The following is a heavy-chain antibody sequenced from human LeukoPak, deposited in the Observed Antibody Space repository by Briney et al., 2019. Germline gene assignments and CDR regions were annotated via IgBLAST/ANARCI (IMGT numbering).Heavy chain of an antibody. V-gene: IGHV1-46*01. D-gene: IGHD5-18*01. CDR3: ARDQEDTAMVDYYYYYMDV. J-gene: IGHJ6*03. Sequence: ASVKGSCKASGYTFTSYYMHWVRQAPGQGLEWMGLINPSGGSTSYAQKFQGRVTMTRDTSTSTVYMELSSLRSEDTAVYYCARDQEDTAMVDYYYYYMDVWGKGTTVTVSS. CDR1: GYTFTSYY. CDR2: INPSGGST.